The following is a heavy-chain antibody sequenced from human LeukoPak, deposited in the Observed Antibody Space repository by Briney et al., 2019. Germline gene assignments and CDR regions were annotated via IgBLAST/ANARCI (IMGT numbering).Heavy chain of an antibody. CDR2: IYTSGST. J-gene: IGHJ4*02. V-gene: IGHV4-61*02. Sequence: PSETLSLTCTVSGGSISSGSYYWSWIRQPAGKGLEWIGRIYTSGSTNYNPSLKSRVTISVDTSKNQFSLKLSSVTAADTAVYYCARATRSWGFGELSYNYFDYWGQGTLVTVSS. CDR3: ARATRSWGFGELSYNYFDY. D-gene: IGHD3-10*01. CDR1: GGSISSGSYY.